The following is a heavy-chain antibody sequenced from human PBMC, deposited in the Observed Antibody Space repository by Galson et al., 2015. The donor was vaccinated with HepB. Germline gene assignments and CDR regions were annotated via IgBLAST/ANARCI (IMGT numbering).Heavy chain of an antibody. D-gene: IGHD6-13*01. CDR1: GFTFSGSA. CDR2: IRSKASNYAT. V-gene: IGHV3-73*01. Sequence: SLRLSCAASGFTFSGSAIHWVRQTSGKGLEWVGRIRSKASNYATAYTASLKGRFTISRDDSKNTAYLHMRLLRTEDTAGYYWTRLADLSGYSSSWGQGTLVTVAS. J-gene: IGHJ4*02. CDR3: TRLADLSGYSSS.